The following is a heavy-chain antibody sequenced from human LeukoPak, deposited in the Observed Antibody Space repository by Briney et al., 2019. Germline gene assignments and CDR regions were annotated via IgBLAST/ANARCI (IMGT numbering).Heavy chain of an antibody. CDR2: INSNNYM. J-gene: IGHJ4*02. D-gene: IGHD2-21*02. CDR1: GFSFSDYG. CDR3: ARSCGGDCYDYYFDY. Sequence: GGSLRLSCAASGFSFSDYGMNWVRQAPGKGLEWVSSINSNNYMYYADSMKGRFTISGDNAKNSLYLQMNSLRAEDTAVYYCARSCGGDCYDYYFDYWGQGTLVTVSS. V-gene: IGHV3-69-1*01.